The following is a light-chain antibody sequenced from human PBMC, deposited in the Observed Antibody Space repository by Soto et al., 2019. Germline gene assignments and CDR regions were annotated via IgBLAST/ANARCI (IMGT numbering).Light chain of an antibody. CDR1: SSDVGGYNY. J-gene: IGLJ2*01. CDR3: ISYAGSNNFGV. CDR2: EVT. Sequence: QSVLTQPPSASGSPGQSVTISCTGTSSDVGGYNYVSWYQLHPGKAPKLMIYEVTKRPSGVPDRFSGSKSGNTASLTVSGLQAEDAADYYCISYAGSNNFGVFGGGTKLTVL. V-gene: IGLV2-8*01.